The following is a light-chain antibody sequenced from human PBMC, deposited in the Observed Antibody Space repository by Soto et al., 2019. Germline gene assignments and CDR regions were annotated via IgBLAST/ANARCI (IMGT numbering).Light chain of an antibody. CDR2: EAS. Sequence: DIQMTQSPSTLSASVGDRVTITCRASQSISSWLAWYQQKPGKAPKLLIHEASRLESGVPSRFSGSESGTDFTLTISSLQPEDFATYYCQQANSFPLTFGGGTKVDIK. CDR3: QQANSFPLT. J-gene: IGKJ4*01. V-gene: IGKV1-5*01. CDR1: QSISSW.